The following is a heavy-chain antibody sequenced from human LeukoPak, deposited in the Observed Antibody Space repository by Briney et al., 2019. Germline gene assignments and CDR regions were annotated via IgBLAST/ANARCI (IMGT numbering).Heavy chain of an antibody. CDR1: GYTFTSYG. D-gene: IGHD5-24*01. Sequence: SVKVSCKASGYTFTSYGISWVRQAPGQGPEWMGGIIPIFGTANYAQKFQGRVTITTDESTSTAYMELSSLRSEGTAVYYCARAPRDGYNADYYYYYMDVWGKGTTVTVSS. J-gene: IGHJ6*03. CDR3: ARAPRDGYNADYYYYYMDV. CDR2: IIPIFGTA. V-gene: IGHV1-69*05.